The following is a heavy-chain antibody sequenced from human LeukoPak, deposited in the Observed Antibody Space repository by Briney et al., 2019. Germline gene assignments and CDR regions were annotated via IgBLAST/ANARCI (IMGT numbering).Heavy chain of an antibody. V-gene: IGHV3-11*01. Sequence: GVSLRLSCATSGFTFSDYYMTWIRQAPGRGLEWVAYINSGGGPIHYAVSVRGRFTISRDNAKNSLYLQMNSLRAEDTAVYYCARRLDFGDYGNGFDYWGQGSQVTVSS. CDR1: GFTFSDYY. J-gene: IGHJ4*02. CDR2: INSGGGPI. CDR3: ARRLDFGDYGNGFDY. D-gene: IGHD4-17*01.